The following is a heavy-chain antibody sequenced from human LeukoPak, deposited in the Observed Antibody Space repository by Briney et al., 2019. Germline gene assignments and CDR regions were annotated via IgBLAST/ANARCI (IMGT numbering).Heavy chain of an antibody. V-gene: IGHV4-39*07. D-gene: IGHD3-22*01. J-gene: IGHJ3*02. CDR1: GGSISNSSYY. CDR3: AILLAGVPNGYDNAFDI. Sequence: SETLSLTSTVSGGSISNSSYYWGWIRQPPGKGLEWIGSIYYSGSTYYNPSLKSRVTISVDASKNQFSLRLSSVTAADTAVYYCAILLAGVPNGYDNAFDIWGQGTMVTVSS. CDR2: IYYSGST.